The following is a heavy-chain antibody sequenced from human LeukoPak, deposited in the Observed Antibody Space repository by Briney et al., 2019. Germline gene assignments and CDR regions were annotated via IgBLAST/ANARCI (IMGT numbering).Heavy chain of an antibody. Sequence: ASVKVSCKASGYTFTGYYMHWVRQAPGQGLEWMGWINPNSGGTNYAQKFQGRVTMTRDTSISTAYMEPSRLRSDDTAVYYCARQYCSSTSCYNDYWGQGTLVTVSS. J-gene: IGHJ4*02. CDR1: GYTFTGYY. V-gene: IGHV1-2*02. CDR3: ARQYCSSTSCYNDY. D-gene: IGHD2-2*02. CDR2: INPNSGGT.